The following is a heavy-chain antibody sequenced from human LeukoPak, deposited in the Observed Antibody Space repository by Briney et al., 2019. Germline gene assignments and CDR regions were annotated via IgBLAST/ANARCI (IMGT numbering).Heavy chain of an antibody. Sequence: SETLSLTCTVSGGSISSYYWSWIRQPPGKELEWIGYIYYSGSTNYNPSLKSRVTISVDTSKNQFSLKLSSVTAADTAVYYCARGAGFPPDYWGQGTLVTVSS. V-gene: IGHV4-59*01. CDR2: IYYSGST. D-gene: IGHD6-19*01. CDR3: ARGAGFPPDY. J-gene: IGHJ4*02. CDR1: GGSISSYY.